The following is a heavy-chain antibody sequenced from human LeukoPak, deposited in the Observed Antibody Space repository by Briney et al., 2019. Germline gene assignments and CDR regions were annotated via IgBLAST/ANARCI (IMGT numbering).Heavy chain of an antibody. CDR2: IYTSGST. V-gene: IGHV4-38-2*02. CDR1: GYSISSGYY. Sequence: SETLSLTCTVSGYSISSGYYWGWIRPPPGKGLEWIGRIYTSGSTNYSPSLKSRVTISLDTSKNQFSLKLSSVTAADTAVYYCAGIAAAGRTRPYYFDYWGQGTLVTVSS. D-gene: IGHD6-13*01. CDR3: AGIAAAGRTRPYYFDY. J-gene: IGHJ4*02.